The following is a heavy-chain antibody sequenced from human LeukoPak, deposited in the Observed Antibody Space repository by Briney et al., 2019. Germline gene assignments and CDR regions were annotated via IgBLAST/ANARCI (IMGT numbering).Heavy chain of an antibody. CDR1: GGSVSSSIYY. V-gene: IGHV4-61*09. CDR3: ARSLINFRDAFHI. J-gene: IGHJ3*02. D-gene: IGHD3-16*01. Sequence: SETLSLPCTVSGGSVSSSIYYWTWIRQPAGKGLEWVGHIYIGGSPNYNPSLKSRVPISVDTSRNQFSLNLSSVTAADTAVYFCARSLINFRDAFHIWGQGTMVIVSS. CDR2: IYIGGSP.